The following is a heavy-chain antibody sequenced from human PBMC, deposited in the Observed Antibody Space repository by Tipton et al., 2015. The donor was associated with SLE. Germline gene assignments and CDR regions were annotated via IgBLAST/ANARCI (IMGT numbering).Heavy chain of an antibody. CDR3: AREGISYCGGDCRGSFDY. D-gene: IGHD2-21*01. J-gene: IGHJ4*02. CDR2: IFSSGNT. CDR1: GDSMNSGVYY. Sequence: TLSLTCTVSGDSMNSGVYYWSWLRQPAGKGLEWIGRIFSSGNTIYNPSLKSRVTISEDTSKSQFSLRLSSVTAADTAVYYCAREGISYCGGDCRGSFDYWGQGSLVTVSS. V-gene: IGHV4-61*02.